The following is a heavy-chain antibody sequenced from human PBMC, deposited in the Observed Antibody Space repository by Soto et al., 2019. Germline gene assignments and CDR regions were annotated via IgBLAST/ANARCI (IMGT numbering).Heavy chain of an antibody. CDR1: GYTFTGYY. Sequence: ASVKVSCKASGYTFTGYYMHWVRQAPGQGLEWMGWINPNSGGTNYAQKFQGRVTMTRDTSISTAYMELSRLRSDDTAVYYCARGYCSSTSRSDYYYYYGMDVWGQGTTVTVSS. V-gene: IGHV1-2*02. D-gene: IGHD2-2*01. CDR2: INPNSGGT. CDR3: ARGYCSSTSRSDYYYYYGMDV. J-gene: IGHJ6*02.